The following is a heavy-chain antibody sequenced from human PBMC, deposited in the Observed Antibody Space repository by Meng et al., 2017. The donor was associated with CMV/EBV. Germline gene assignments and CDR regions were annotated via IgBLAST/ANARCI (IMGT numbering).Heavy chain of an antibody. V-gene: IGHV2-5*01. CDR1: GYSLSTSGVG. CDR3: AHSKDWGFFDY. Sequence: TCNFSGYSLSTSGVGVGWIRQPTGKALEWLALIYWNDDKRYSPSLKSRLTITKDTSKNQVVLTMTNMDPVDTATYYCAHSKDWGFFDYWGQGTLVTVSS. CDR2: IYWNDDK. D-gene: IGHD3-16*01. J-gene: IGHJ4*02.